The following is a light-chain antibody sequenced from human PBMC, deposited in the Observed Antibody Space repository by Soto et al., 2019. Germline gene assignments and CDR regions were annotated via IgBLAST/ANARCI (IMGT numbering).Light chain of an antibody. V-gene: IGLV2-14*01. J-gene: IGLJ3*02. Sequence: QSVLTQPASVSGSPGQSITISCTGTSSDVGGYNYVSWYQQHPGKAPKLMIYDVSNRPSGVSNRFSGSKSGNTASLTISGLQAEDEADYYCKSYTSSNTWVFGGGTQLTVL. CDR1: SSDVGGYNY. CDR2: DVS. CDR3: KSYTSSNTWV.